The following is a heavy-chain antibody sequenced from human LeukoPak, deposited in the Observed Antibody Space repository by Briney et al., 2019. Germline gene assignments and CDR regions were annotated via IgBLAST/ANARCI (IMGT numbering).Heavy chain of an antibody. CDR1: GGAISSGSYY. CDR2: IYTSGST. Sequence: SQTLSLTCTVSGGAISSGSYYWSWIRQPAGKGLEWIGRIYTSGSTNYNPSLKSRVTISLDTPKNQFSLNLNSVTAADTAVYYCVRVSPSGAWDVWGQGTTVTVSS. CDR3: VRVSPSGAWDV. D-gene: IGHD3-10*01. V-gene: IGHV4-61*02. J-gene: IGHJ6*02.